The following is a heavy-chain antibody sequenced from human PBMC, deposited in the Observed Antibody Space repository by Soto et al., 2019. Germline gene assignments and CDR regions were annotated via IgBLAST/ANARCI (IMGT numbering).Heavy chain of an antibody. CDR1: GGSFSGYY. D-gene: IGHD4-17*01. J-gene: IGHJ6*02. V-gene: IGHV4-34*01. Sequence: ETLSLTCAVYGGSFSGYYWSWIRQPPGKGLEWIGAINPSGSNTYNTSLKSRVTISVNTSKNQFSLKLSSVTAADTAVYYWARQLGVTTSPRYYYFGMDVWGQGTTVTVSS. CDR3: ARQLGVTTSPRYYYFGMDV. CDR2: INPSGSN.